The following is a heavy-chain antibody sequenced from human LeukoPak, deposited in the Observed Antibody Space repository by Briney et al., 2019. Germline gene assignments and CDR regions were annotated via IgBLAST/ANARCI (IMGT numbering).Heavy chain of an antibody. CDR2: ISYDGSNK. J-gene: IGHJ4*02. CDR3: ARDAEYSSPLDY. CDR1: GFTFSSYA. Sequence: PGGSLRLSCAASGFTFSSYAMHWVRQAPGKGLEWVAVISYDGSNKYYADSVKGRFTISRDNSKNTLYLQMNSLRAEDTAVYYCARDAEYSSPLDYWGQGTLVTVSS. V-gene: IGHV3-30*04. D-gene: IGHD6-6*01.